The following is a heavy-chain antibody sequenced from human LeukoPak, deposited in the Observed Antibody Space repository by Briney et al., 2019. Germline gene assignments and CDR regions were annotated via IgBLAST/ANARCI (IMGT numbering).Heavy chain of an antibody. CDR2: ISGSGGST. D-gene: IGHD3-10*01. J-gene: IGHJ3*02. CDR3: AGGPNYYGSAFDI. Sequence: PGRSLRLSCAASGFTFSSYAMSWVRQAPGKGLEWVSAISGSGGSTYYADSVKGRFTISRDNSKNTLYLQMNSLRAEDTAVYYCAGGPNYYGSAFDIWGQGTMVTVSS. V-gene: IGHV3-23*01. CDR1: GFTFSSYA.